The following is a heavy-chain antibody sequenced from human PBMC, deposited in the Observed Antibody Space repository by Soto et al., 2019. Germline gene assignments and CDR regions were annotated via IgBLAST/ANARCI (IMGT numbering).Heavy chain of an antibody. CDR2: ISYDGSNK. V-gene: IGHV3-30*18. D-gene: IGHD2-8*01. CDR3: AKEHGRYCTNGVCYDFDY. J-gene: IGHJ4*02. Sequence: GGSLRLSCAASGFTFSSYGMHWVRQAPGKGLEWVAVISYDGSNKYYADPVKGRFTISRDNSKNTLYLQMNSLRAEDTAVYYCAKEHGRYCTNGVCYDFDYWGQGTLVTVSS. CDR1: GFTFSSYG.